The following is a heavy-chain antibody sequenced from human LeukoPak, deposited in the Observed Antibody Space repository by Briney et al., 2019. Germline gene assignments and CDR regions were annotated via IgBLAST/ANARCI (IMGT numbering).Heavy chain of an antibody. CDR2: ISYDGSNK. CDR3: ARGRRITPMFDY. J-gene: IGHJ4*02. V-gene: IGHV3-30-3*01. Sequence: PGRSLRLSCAASGFTFSSYAMHWVRQAPGKGLEWVAVISYDGSNKYYADSVKGRFTISRDNSKNTLYLQMNSLRAEDTAVYYCARGRRITPMFDYWGQGTLVTVPS. D-gene: IGHD1-14*01. CDR1: GFTFSSYA.